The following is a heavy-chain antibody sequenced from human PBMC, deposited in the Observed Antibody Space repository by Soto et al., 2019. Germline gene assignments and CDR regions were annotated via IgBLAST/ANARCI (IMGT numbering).Heavy chain of an antibody. CDR2: IFHKFGTT. D-gene: IGHD3-16*02. CDR3: EAEMTFGKLSVV. CDR1: GDTDTNYV. V-gene: IGHV1-69*01. J-gene: IGHJ6*02. Sequence: QVQLVQSGAEVKKPGSSVKVSCKASGDTDTNYVISWVRQAPGQGLEWMGGIFHKFGTTYSAEKLQDRLMITEDESTSTVYRQLSSLSLDDTVVYYCEAEMTFGKLSVVWGQGTTVTVSS.